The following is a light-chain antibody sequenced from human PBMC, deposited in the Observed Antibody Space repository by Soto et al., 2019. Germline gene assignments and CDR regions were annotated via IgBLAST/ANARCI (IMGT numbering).Light chain of an antibody. CDR1: QSVSGNY. J-gene: IGKJ1*01. V-gene: IGKV3-20*01. Sequence: DIVSTQSPQGMVLSXGEWATRAXXXSQSVSGNYLAWFQQKPGQSPRLVIYDASSRATGIPDRFSGSGSGTDFTLTISRLEPEDFAVYFCYQYGSSPWTFGQGTKVDIK. CDR3: YQYGSSPWT. CDR2: DAS.